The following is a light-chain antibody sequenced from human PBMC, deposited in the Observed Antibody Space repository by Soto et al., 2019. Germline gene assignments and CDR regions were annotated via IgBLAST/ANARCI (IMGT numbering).Light chain of an antibody. J-gene: IGKJ2*01. CDR1: QSVSSS. V-gene: IGKV3-11*01. CDR2: DAS. Sequence: EIVLTQSPATLSLSPGERATLSCRASQSVSSSLAWYQQKPGQAPRLLIYDASNRATGIPARFSGSGSGTDFTLTISSLEPEDFAVYYCQQRSNWPRTFGLGTKLEIK. CDR3: QQRSNWPRT.